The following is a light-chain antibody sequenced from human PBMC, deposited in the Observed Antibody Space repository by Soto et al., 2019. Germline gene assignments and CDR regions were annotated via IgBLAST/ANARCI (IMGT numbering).Light chain of an antibody. CDR3: QQYKSYFRT. CDR2: DAS. V-gene: IGKV3-11*01. J-gene: IGKJ1*01. CDR1: QSVGSY. Sequence: EIVLTQSPSTLSSFPGDRVTLSCRASQSVGSYLAWYQQKPGQAPRLLIFDASNRATGIPARFSGSGSGTDFTLTISSLLPDDFATYFCQQYKSYFRTFGQGTKVDIK.